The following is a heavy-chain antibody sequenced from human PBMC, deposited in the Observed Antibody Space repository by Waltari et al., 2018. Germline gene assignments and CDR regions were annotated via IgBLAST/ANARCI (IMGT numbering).Heavy chain of an antibody. D-gene: IGHD2-15*01. V-gene: IGHV3-23*01. CDR1: GFTFSSYA. CDR2: ISGSGGST. Sequence: EVQLLESGGGLVQPGGSLRLSCAASGFTFSSYAMSWVRQAPGKGLEWVSAISGSGGSTYYAESVKGRFTISRDNSKNTLYLQMNSLRAEDTAVYYCAKHIVVVVAANSNPFDYWGQGTLVTVSS. J-gene: IGHJ4*02. CDR3: AKHIVVVVAANSNPFDY.